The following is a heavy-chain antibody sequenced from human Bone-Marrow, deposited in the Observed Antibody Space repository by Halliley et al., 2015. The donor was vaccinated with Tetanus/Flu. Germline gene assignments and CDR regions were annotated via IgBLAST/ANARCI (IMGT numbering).Heavy chain of an antibody. CDR2: ISHSGST. J-gene: IGHJ4*02. D-gene: IGHD3-16*01. Sequence: TLSLTCTVSGDSIRDATWWSWVRQTPGKGLEWLGEISHSGSTNYNPALKSRVSLSVDKSKNQFSLTLTSVTTADTAVYYCARESGIVVISLEEAHFDYWGQGAQVTASS. CDR3: ARESGIVVISLEEAHFDY. CDR1: GDSIRDATW. V-gene: IGHV4-4*02.